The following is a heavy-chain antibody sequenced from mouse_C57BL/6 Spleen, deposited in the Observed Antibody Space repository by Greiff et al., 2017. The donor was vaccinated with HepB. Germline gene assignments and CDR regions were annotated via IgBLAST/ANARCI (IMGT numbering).Heavy chain of an antibody. D-gene: IGHD1-1*01. CDR1: GYTFTDYY. Sequence: EVQLQQSGPELVKPGASVKISCKASGYTFTDYYMNWVKQSHGKSLEWIGDINPNNGGTSYNQKFKGKATLTVDKSSSTAYMELRSLTSEDSAVYYCARDYYGSHYYAMDYWGQGTSVTVSS. V-gene: IGHV1-26*01. CDR2: INPNNGGT. J-gene: IGHJ4*01. CDR3: ARDYYGSHYYAMDY.